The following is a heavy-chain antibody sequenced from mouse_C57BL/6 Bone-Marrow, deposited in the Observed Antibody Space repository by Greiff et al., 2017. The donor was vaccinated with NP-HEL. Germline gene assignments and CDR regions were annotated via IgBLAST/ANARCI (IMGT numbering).Heavy chain of an antibody. CDR1: GFTFSDAW. Sequence: VQLMESGGGLVQPGGSMKLSCAASGFTFSDAWMDWVRQSPEKGLEWVAEIRNKANNHATYYAESVKGRFTISRDDSKSSVYLQMNSLRAEDTGIDYCTRYGRSYGYFDVWGTGTTVTVSS. J-gene: IGHJ1*03. CDR3: TRYGRSYGYFDV. V-gene: IGHV6-6*01. D-gene: IGHD1-1*01. CDR2: IRNKANNHAT.